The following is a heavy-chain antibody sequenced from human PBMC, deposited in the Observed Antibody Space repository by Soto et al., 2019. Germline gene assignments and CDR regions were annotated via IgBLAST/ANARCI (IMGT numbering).Heavy chain of an antibody. D-gene: IGHD2-2*01. CDR2: ISSSSSYI. CDR3: ARGKKGYCSSTSCPPGY. J-gene: IGHJ4*02. CDR1: GFTFSSYS. V-gene: IGHV3-21*01. Sequence: SLRLSCAASGFTFSSYSMNWVRQAPGKGLEWVSSISSSSSYIYYADSVKGRFTISRDNAKNSLYLQMNSLRAEDTAVYYCARGKKGYCSSTSCPPGYWGQGTLVTVSS.